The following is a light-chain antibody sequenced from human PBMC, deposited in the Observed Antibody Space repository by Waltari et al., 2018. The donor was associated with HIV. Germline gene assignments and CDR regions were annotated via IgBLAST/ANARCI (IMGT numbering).Light chain of an antibody. Sequence: QSVLTQPPSASGTPGQRVTISCSGRNSNIGSNTVNWYQQLPGTAPKLLIYGNTQRPSGVSNRFSGSKSVNTASLTISGLQAEDEADYYCSSYTTRSTPDPNWVFGGGTKLTVL. CDR2: GNT. V-gene: IGLV1-44*01. CDR1: NSNIGSNT. CDR3: SSYTTRSTPDPNWV. J-gene: IGLJ3*02.